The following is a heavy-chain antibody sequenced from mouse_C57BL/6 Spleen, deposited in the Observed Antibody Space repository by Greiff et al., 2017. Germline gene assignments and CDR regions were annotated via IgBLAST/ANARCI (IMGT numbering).Heavy chain of an antibody. J-gene: IGHJ1*03. V-gene: IGHV1-26*01. D-gene: IGHD2-10*01. Sequence: VQLQQSGPELVKPGASVKISCKASGYTFTDYYMNWVKQSHGKSLEWIGDINPNNGGTSYNQKFKGKATLTVDKSSSTAYMELRSLTSEDSAVYYCARAYYGNSYWYFDVWGTGTTVTVSS. CDR3: ARAYYGNSYWYFDV. CDR1: GYTFTDYY. CDR2: INPNNGGT.